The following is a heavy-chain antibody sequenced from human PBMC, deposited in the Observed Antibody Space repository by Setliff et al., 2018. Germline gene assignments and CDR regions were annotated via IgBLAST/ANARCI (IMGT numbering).Heavy chain of an antibody. D-gene: IGHD3-22*01. V-gene: IGHV1-2*02. J-gene: IGHJ3*01. CDR1: GHTFSDYY. Sequence: ASVKVSCKASGHTFSDYYMYWVRQAPGQGLEWMGWINPKSGGAHYAQKFRGRVTMSRETSISTDYMELSRLTSDDTAVYYCARGGIYNYVSGAYFDLWGQGSMVTVSS. CDR2: INPKSGGA. CDR3: ARGGIYNYVSGAYFDL.